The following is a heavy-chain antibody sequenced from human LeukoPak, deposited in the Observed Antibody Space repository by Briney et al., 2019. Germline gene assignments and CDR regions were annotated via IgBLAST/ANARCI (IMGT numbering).Heavy chain of an antibody. CDR3: ARSFWSGYYWFDP. D-gene: IGHD3-3*01. CDR2: IYHSGST. Sequence: SETLSLTCTVSGYSISSGYYWGWIRQPPGKGLEWIGSIYHSGSTYYNPSLKSRVTISVDTSKNQFSLKLSSVTAADTAVYYCARSFWSGYYWFDPWGQGTLVTVSS. CDR1: GYSISSGYY. J-gene: IGHJ5*02. V-gene: IGHV4-38-2*02.